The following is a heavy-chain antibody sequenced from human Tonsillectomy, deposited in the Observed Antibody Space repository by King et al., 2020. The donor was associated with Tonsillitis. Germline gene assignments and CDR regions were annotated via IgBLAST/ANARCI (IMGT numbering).Heavy chain of an antibody. CDR2: ISGYDGFT. V-gene: IGHV1-18*04. Sequence: VQLVESGGDVKKPGTSVKLSCKTSGYTFSDYGIIWIRQAPGQGLEWMGWISGYDGFTNYAKKVKGRVTTTRDTSTSTAYMELRSLRSDDTAVYYCARVMSTYYDSSGPEFDYWGQGTLVTVSS. CDR3: ARVMSTYYDSSGPEFDY. CDR1: GYTFSDYG. J-gene: IGHJ4*02. D-gene: IGHD3-22*01.